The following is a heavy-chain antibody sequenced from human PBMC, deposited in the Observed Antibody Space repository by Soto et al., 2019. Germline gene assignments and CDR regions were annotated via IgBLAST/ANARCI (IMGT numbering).Heavy chain of an antibody. V-gene: IGHV5-51*01. CDR1: GYSFSFYW. CDR2: MYPDDSDI. CDR3: ATAYVYDFENSNYYRDAFDI. D-gene: IGHD3-22*01. J-gene: IGHJ3*02. Sequence: GESLKISCKASGYSFSFYWIGWVRQMPGKGLEWMAIMYPDDSDIRYSPSFEAHVTISADKSTSTAFLQWSSLKASDTAMYYCATAYVYDFENSNYYRDAFDIWGQGTLVTVSS.